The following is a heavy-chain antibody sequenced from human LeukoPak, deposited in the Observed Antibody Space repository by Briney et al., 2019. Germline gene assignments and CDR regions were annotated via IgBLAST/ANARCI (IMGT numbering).Heavy chain of an antibody. D-gene: IGHD3-9*01. J-gene: IGHJ5*02. Sequence: SETLSLTCAVYGGSFSGYYWSWIRQPPGKGLEWIGEINHSGSTNYNPSLKSRVTISLDTSKNQFSLRLSSVTAADTAVYYCARERLRNSRAWFDPWGQGTLVTVSS. CDR3: ARERLRNSRAWFDP. CDR2: INHSGST. V-gene: IGHV4-34*01. CDR1: GGSFSGYY.